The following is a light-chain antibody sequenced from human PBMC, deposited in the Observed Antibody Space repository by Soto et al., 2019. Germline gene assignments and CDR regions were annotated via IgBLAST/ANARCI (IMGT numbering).Light chain of an antibody. Sequence: DIQMTQSRSTLSASVGDRVTITCRASQSISSWLAWYQQKPGKAPKLLIYDASSLESGVQSRFSGSGSGTEFTLTIRSLQPDDFATYYCQQYNSYWTSGQGTKVEIK. V-gene: IGKV1-5*01. J-gene: IGKJ1*01. CDR2: DAS. CDR1: QSISSW. CDR3: QQYNSYWT.